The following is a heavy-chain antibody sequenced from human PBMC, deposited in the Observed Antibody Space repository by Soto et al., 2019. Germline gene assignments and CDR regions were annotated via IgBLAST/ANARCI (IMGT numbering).Heavy chain of an antibody. D-gene: IGHD3-10*01. J-gene: IGHJ3*02. Sequence: QVQLQESGPGLVKPSQTLSLTCTVSGGSISSGGYYWSWIRQHPGKGLAWIGYIYYSVSTYYNPSLKSRVTISVDTSKNQSSLKLSSVTAADTAVYYCARDRGSGSYLAFDIWGQGTMVTVSS. CDR3: ARDRGSGSYLAFDI. CDR1: GGSISSGGYY. CDR2: IYYSVST. V-gene: IGHV4-31*03.